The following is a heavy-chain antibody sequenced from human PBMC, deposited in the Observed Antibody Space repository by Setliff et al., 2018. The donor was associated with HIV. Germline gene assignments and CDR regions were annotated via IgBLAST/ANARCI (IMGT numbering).Heavy chain of an antibody. CDR1: GDFVSSDRAA. D-gene: IGHD6-13*01. CDR2: TYYNSRWNY. CDR3: ARHRDPPGSSWIYYYSYMDV. Sequence: PSETLSLTCAISGDFVSSDRAAWNWIRQSPSRGLEWLGRTYYNSRWNYDYAASVESRITITSDTSKNQLSLHLTSVTPEDTAVYYCARHRDPPGSSWIYYYSYMDVWGKGTTVTVSS. V-gene: IGHV6-1*01. J-gene: IGHJ6*03.